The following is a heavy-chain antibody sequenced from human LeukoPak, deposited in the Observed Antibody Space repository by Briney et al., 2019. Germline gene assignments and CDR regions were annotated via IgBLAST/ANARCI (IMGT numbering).Heavy chain of an antibody. CDR2: IYYSGST. CDR3: AREEGYYDTSGRYYYYYMDV. J-gene: IGHJ6*03. V-gene: IGHV4-59*11. Sequence: SETLSLTCPVSGGSNSSHYWSWLRQPPGKGLEGIGYIYYSGSTNYNPSLKGRVTISVDTSKNQFSLKLCSVTAADTAVYYCAREEGYYDTSGRYYYYYMDVWGKGTTVTVSS. D-gene: IGHD3-22*01. CDR1: GGSNSSHY.